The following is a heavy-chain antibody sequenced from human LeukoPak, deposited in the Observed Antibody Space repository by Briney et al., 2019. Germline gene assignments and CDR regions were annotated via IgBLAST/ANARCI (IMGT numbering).Heavy chain of an antibody. J-gene: IGHJ5*02. D-gene: IGHD2-2*01. CDR2: ISGSGGST. Sequence: GGSLRLSCAASGFTFSSYAMSWVLQAPGKGLEWVSAISGSGGSTYYADSVKGRFTISRDNSKNTLYLQMNSLRAEDTAVYYCAKGGSSTRINWFDPWGQGTLVTVSS. V-gene: IGHV3-23*01. CDR3: AKGGSSTRINWFDP. CDR1: GFTFSSYA.